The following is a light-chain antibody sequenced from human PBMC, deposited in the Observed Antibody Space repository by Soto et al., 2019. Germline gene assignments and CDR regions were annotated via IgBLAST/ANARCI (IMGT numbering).Light chain of an antibody. CDR2: GAS. V-gene: IGKV3-20*01. CDR3: QQNGSPWT. J-gene: IGKJ1*01. Sequence: EMVLTQSPGTLSLSPGERATLSCRASQSVSSTYLAWYQQKPGQAPRLLIYGASIRATGIPDRFSGSGSGTDFTLTISRLEPEDFAVYYCQQNGSPWTFGQGTKVESK. CDR1: QSVSSTY.